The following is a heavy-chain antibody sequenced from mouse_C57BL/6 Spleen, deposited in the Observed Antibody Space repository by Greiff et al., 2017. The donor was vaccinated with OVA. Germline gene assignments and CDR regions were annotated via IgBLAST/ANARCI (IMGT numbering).Heavy chain of an antibody. J-gene: IGHJ1*03. CDR3: AMNYGSSPYWYFDV. Sequence: VQLQQPGAELVKPGASVKVSCKASGYTFTSYWMHWVKQRPGQGLEWIGRIHPSDSDTNYNQKFKGKATLTVDKSSSTAYMQLSSLTSEDSAVYYCAMNYGSSPYWYFDVWGTGTTVTVSS. D-gene: IGHD1-1*01. CDR1: GYTFTSYW. V-gene: IGHV1-74*01. CDR2: IHPSDSDT.